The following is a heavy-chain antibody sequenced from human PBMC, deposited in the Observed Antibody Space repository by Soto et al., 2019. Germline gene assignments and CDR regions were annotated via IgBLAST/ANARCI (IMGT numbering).Heavy chain of an antibody. CDR3: ARVPAYSTRWSSDPGFDP. V-gene: IGHV1-18*01. J-gene: IGHJ5*02. CDR1: GYTFTNYG. D-gene: IGHD6-13*01. CDR2: INPDNGNT. Sequence: QVLLVQSGAAVKTPGASVKISCQASGYTFTNYGITWVRQTPGQGFEWMAWINPDNGNTNYAKDRQGRVTMTTDTSTSTVYMELRSLRSDDTAVYYCARVPAYSTRWSSDPGFDPWGQGTLVTVSS.